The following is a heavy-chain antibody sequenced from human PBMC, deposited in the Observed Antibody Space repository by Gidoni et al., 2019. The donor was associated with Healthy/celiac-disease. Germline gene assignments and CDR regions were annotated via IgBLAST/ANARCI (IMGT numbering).Heavy chain of an antibody. V-gene: IGHV3-21*01. J-gene: IGHJ6*02. CDR1: GFTFSSYS. Sequence: EVQLVESGGGLVKPGGSLRLSCAASGFTFSSYSMNWVRQAPGKGLEWVSSISSSSSYIYYADSVKGRFTISRDNAKNSLYLQMNSLRAEDTAVYYCARVGVVPAAFYGMDVWGQGTTVTVSS. D-gene: IGHD2-2*01. CDR3: ARVGVVPAAFYGMDV. CDR2: ISSSSSYI.